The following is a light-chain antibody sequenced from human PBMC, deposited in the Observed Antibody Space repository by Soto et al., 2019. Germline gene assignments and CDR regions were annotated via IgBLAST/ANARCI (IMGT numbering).Light chain of an antibody. Sequence: DIQMTKSPFTLSASVGDRVTITCRASQSISSWLAWYQQKPGKAPKLLIYKTSSLESGVPSRFTGSGSGTEFTLTITSLQPDDFATYYCQHYKSFGGGTKVDI. CDR1: QSISSW. CDR2: KTS. CDR3: QHYKS. V-gene: IGKV1-5*03. J-gene: IGKJ4*01.